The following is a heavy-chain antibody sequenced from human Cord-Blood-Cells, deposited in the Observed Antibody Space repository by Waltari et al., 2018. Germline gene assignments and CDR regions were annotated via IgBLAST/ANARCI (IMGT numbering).Heavy chain of an antibody. D-gene: IGHD1-26*01. CDR2: ISAYKGNT. V-gene: IGHV1-18*01. CDR3: ARDEAGGGSYYYYYYGMDV. CDR1: GYTFTSYG. J-gene: IGHJ6*02. Sequence: QVQLVQSGAEVKKPGASVKVSCKASGYTFTSYGISWVRQAPGQGLEWMGWISAYKGNTNYAQKLQGRVTMTTETSTRTAYMELRSLRSEDTAVYYCARDEAGGGSYYYYYYGMDVWGQGTTVTVSS.